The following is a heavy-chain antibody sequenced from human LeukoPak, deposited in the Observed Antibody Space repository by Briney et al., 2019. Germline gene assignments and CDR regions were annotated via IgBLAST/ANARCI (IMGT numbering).Heavy chain of an antibody. Sequence: SETLSLTCTVSGGSISSYYWSLIRQPPGKGLEWIGYIYYSGSTNYNPSLKSRVTISVDTSKNQFSLKLSSVTAADTAVYYCASQIAVAGTDVADFDYWGQGTLVTVSS. CDR3: ASQIAVAGTDVADFDY. J-gene: IGHJ4*02. CDR1: GGSISSYY. D-gene: IGHD6-19*01. CDR2: IYYSGST. V-gene: IGHV4-59*01.